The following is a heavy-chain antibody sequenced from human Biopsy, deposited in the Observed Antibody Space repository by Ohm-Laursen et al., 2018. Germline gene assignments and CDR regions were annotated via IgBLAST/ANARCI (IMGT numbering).Heavy chain of an antibody. CDR1: GYTFPSYG. D-gene: IGHD5-24*01. J-gene: IGHJ4*02. V-gene: IGHV1-69*04. Sequence: SSVKVSCKASGYTFPSYGISWVRQAPGQGLEWLGRIVPILGTVNYAQRFQGRVALTADKSTGTAYMELNRLISDDTAVYYCATDADGYYTEFDFWGQGTLVTVSS. CDR3: ATDADGYYTEFDF. CDR2: IVPILGTV.